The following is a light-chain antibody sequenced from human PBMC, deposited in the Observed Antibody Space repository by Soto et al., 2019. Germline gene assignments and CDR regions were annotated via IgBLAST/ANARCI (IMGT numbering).Light chain of an antibody. Sequence: QSALTQPRSVSGPPGQSVTISCTGTSSDVGGYNYVSWYQQHPGKAPKLMIYDVSKRPSGVPDRFSGSKSGNTASLTISGLQAEDEADYYCCSYAGSYTFVVFGGGTQLTVL. CDR3: CSYAGSYTFVV. J-gene: IGLJ2*01. CDR1: SSDVGGYNY. CDR2: DVS. V-gene: IGLV2-11*01.